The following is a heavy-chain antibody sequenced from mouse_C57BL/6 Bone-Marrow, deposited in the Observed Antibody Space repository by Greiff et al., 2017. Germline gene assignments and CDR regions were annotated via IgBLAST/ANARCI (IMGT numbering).Heavy chain of an antibody. V-gene: IGHV1-64*01. CDR2: MHPNGGSP. CDR3: ARADDYGGHTMDY. CDR1: GYTFTNYW. Sequence: QVQLQQPGAELVKPGASVKLSCKASGYTFTNYWMHWVKQRPGQGLEWIGMMHPNGGSPDYNEKFKSEATLSVDKSSRTAYMELSSLTSEDSAVYYCARADDYGGHTMDYWGQGTAVTVSS. J-gene: IGHJ4*01. D-gene: IGHD2-4*01.